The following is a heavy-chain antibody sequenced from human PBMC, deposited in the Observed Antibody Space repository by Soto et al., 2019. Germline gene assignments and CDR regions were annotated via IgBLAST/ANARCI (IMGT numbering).Heavy chain of an antibody. CDR1: GFTFSNAW. Sequence: GGSLRLSCAASGFTFSNAWMNWVRQAPGKGLEWVGRIKSKTDGGTTDYAGPVKGRFTISRDDSKNTLYLQMNSLKTEDTAVYYCTTDDSAAYYYYYGMDVWGQGTTVTVSS. CDR3: TTDDSAAYYYYYGMDV. D-gene: IGHD2-21*02. J-gene: IGHJ6*02. V-gene: IGHV3-15*07. CDR2: IKSKTDGGTT.